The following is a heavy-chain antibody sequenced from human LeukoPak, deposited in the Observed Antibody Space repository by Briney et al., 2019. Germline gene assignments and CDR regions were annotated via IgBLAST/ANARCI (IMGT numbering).Heavy chain of an antibody. J-gene: IGHJ4*02. Sequence: GGSLRLSCAASGFTFSSYGMHWVRQAPGKGLEWVAVISYDGSNKYYADSVKGRFTISRDNSKNTLYLQMNSLRAEDTAAYYCAKYGSGYSDWYFDYWGQGTLVTVSA. D-gene: IGHD3-22*01. CDR3: AKYGSGYSDWYFDY. CDR1: GFTFSSYG. V-gene: IGHV3-30*18. CDR2: ISYDGSNK.